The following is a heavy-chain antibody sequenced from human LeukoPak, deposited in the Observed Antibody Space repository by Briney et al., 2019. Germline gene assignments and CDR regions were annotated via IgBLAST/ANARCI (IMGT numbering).Heavy chain of an antibody. V-gene: IGHV3-21*04. CDR1: GFTFSSYS. D-gene: IGHD2-15*01. CDR2: ISSSSSYI. J-gene: IGHJ6*02. Sequence: GGSLRLSCAASGFTFSSYSMNWVRQAPGKGLEWVSSISSSSSYIYYADSVKGRFTIPRDNSKNTLYLQMSSLRAEDTAVYFCVRGYSFGPYGMDVWGQGTTVTVSS. CDR3: VRGYSFGPYGMDV.